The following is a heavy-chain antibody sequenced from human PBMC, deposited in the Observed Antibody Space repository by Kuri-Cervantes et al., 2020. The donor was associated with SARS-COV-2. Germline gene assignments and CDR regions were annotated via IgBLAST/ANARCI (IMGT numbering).Heavy chain of an antibody. CDR3: ARAPNAGTFDP. CDR1: GYTFTGYY. CDR2: IIPIFGTA. V-gene: IGHV1-69*13. D-gene: IGHD1/OR15-1a*01. Sequence: SVKVSCKASGYTFTGYYMHWVRQAPGQGLEWMGGIIPIFGTANYAQKFQGRVTITADESTSTAYMELSSLRSEDTAVYYCARAPNAGTFDPWGQGTLVTVSS. J-gene: IGHJ5*02.